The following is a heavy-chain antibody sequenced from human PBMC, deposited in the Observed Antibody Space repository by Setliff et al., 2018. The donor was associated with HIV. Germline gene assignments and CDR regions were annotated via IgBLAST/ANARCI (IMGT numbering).Heavy chain of an antibody. V-gene: IGHV1-46*01. D-gene: IGHD2-8*01. CDR1: GYTFTNYY. J-gene: IGHJ4*02. CDR2: INRSGGTT. CDR3: ASGSGYCKNGNCYIGVHKNPDKYYSDY. Sequence: ASVKVSCKASGYTFTNYYMHWVRQAPGQGLEWMGVINRSGGTTNYAQKFQGRVTMTRDELMKTAYMELSSLRSEDTAVYYCASGSGYCKNGNCYIGVHKNPDKYYSDYWGQGTLVTVSS.